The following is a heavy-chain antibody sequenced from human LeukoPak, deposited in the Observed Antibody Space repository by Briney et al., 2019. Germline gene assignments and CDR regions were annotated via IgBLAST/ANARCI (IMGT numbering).Heavy chain of an antibody. CDR2: ITSSSYI. J-gene: IGHJ4*02. D-gene: IGHD6-19*01. CDR3: ARDLSSGWSLDH. CDR1: GFTFSSYS. Sequence: GGSLRLSCAASGFTFSSYSMDWVRQAPGKGLEWVSFITSSSYIYYADSVKGRFTISRDNAKNSLYLQMNGLRAEDTAVYYCARDLSSGWSLDHWGQGTLVTVSS. V-gene: IGHV3-21*01.